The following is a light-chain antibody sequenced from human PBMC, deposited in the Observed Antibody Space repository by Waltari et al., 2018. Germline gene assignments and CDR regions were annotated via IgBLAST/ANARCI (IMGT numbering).Light chain of an antibody. CDR3: TSFSSDSTPLV. CDR2: DVS. V-gene: IGLV2-14*03. CDR1: SSDIGIYNH. Sequence: QSALIQPASVSGSLGQSITMSCTGTSSDIGIYNHVSWYQQHPGKAPKLLIYDVSNRPSGVSNRFSGSKSGNTASLTISGLQSEDEADYYCTSFSSDSTPLVFGTGTRVTV. J-gene: IGLJ1*01.